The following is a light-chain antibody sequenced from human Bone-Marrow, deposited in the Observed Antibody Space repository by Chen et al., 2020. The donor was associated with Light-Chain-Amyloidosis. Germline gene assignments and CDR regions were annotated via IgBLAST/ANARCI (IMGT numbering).Light chain of an antibody. CDR3: ATWDSSLTVWM. CDR2: ENN. V-gene: IGLV1-51*02. CDR1: NSNIGINY. J-gene: IGLJ3*02. Sequence: QSVLTQPHSVSAAPGQKVTISCSGSNSNIGINYVFWYQQLPGTSPKLLIYENNQRPSEIPDRFSGSKSGTSATLGVAGLQTGDEADYYCATWDSSLTVWMFGGGTKLTVL.